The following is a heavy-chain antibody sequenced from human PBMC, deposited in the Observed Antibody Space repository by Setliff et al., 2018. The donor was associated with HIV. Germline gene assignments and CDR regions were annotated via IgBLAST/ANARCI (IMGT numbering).Heavy chain of an antibody. Sequence: SETLSLTCNVSGASISSGGFYWTWIRHHPGRGLEWIGYIYYSGTTYYNPSLKSRVTISVDTSKNQFSLKLSSVTAADTAVYYCARGVRGVIIDWYYFDYWGQGTLVTVSS. CDR3: ARGVRGVIIDWYYFDY. D-gene: IGHD3-10*01. V-gene: IGHV4-31*03. J-gene: IGHJ4*02. CDR2: IYYSGTT. CDR1: GASISSGGFY.